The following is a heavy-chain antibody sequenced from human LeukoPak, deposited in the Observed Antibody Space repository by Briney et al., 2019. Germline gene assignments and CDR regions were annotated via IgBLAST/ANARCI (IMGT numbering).Heavy chain of an antibody. CDR3: SVHTQYYDFWSGYYLGYYFDY. D-gene: IGHD3-3*01. CDR2: INPNSGGT. Sequence: ASVKVSCKASGYTFTGHYMHWVRQAPGQGLEWMGWINPNSGGTNYAQKFQGRVTMTRDTSISTAYMELSRLRSDDTAVYYCSVHTQYYDFWSGYYLGYYFDYWGQGTLVTVSS. CDR1: GYTFTGHY. V-gene: IGHV1-2*02. J-gene: IGHJ4*02.